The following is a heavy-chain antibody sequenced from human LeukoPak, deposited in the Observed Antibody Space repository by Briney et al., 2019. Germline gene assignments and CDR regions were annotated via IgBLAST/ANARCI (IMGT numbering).Heavy chain of an antibody. CDR1: GYSISSGYY. D-gene: IGHD2-2*01. V-gene: IGHV4-38-2*02. Sequence: SETLSLTCTVSGYSISSGYYWGWIRQPPGKGLEWIGSIYHSGSTYYNPSLKSRVTISVDTSKNQFSLKLSSVTAADTAVYYCASPIVVVPAARAENDYWGQGTLVTVSS. CDR3: ASPIVVVPAARAENDY. CDR2: IYHSGST. J-gene: IGHJ4*02.